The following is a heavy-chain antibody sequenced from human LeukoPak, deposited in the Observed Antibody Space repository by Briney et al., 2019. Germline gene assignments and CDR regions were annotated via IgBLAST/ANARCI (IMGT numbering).Heavy chain of an antibody. D-gene: IGHD5-18*01. CDR2: INSDGSIT. Sequence: QPGGSLRLSCAASGFTFSSFWMNGVREVPGKGLVWVSRINSDGSITNYADSVKGRFTISRDNAKNTLYLQMNSLRAEDTAVYSCARAGGYSYNNWFDPWGQGTLVTVSS. CDR1: GFTFSSFW. J-gene: IGHJ5*02. V-gene: IGHV3-74*01. CDR3: ARAGGYSYNNWFDP.